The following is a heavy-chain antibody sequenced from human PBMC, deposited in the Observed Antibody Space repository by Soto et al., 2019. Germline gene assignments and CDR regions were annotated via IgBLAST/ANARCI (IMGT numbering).Heavy chain of an antibody. Sequence: GASVKVSCKASGYTFTGYYMHWVRQAPGQGLEWMGGIIPIFGTANYAQKFQGRVTITADKSTSTAYMELSSLRSEDTAVYYCARGRTRLAFDIWGQGTMVTVSS. CDR3: ARGRTRLAFDI. D-gene: IGHD1-1*01. CDR2: IIPIFGTA. J-gene: IGHJ3*02. V-gene: IGHV1-69*06. CDR1: GYTFTGYY.